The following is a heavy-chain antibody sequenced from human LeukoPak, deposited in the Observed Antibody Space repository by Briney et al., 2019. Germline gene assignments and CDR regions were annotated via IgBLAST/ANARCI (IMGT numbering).Heavy chain of an antibody. V-gene: IGHV3-23*01. J-gene: IGHJ4*02. CDR2: ISSSGGST. CDR1: GFTFSSYA. Sequence: GGSLRLSXAASGFTFSSYAMSWVRQAPGKGLEWVSTISSSGGSTYYADSVKGRFTVSRDNSKNTVFLQMNSLRAEDTAVYYCAKDLGRDGYEIFDYWGQGTLVTVSS. D-gene: IGHD5-24*01. CDR3: AKDLGRDGYEIFDY.